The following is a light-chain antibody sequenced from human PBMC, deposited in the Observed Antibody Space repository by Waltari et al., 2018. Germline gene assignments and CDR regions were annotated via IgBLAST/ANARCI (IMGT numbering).Light chain of an antibody. Sequence: IVLTPSPATLSLSPGEKATLSCRASQSVSSYLAWYQQKPGQAPRLLIYDASNRATDIPARFSGSGSGTDFTLTISSLEPKDFAVYYCQQRSDSPWTFGQGTKVEIK. V-gene: IGKV3-11*01. CDR1: QSVSSY. J-gene: IGKJ1*01. CDR3: QQRSDSPWT. CDR2: DAS.